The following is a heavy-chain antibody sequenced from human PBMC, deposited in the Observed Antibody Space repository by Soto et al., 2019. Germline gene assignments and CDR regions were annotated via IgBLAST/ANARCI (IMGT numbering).Heavy chain of an antibody. CDR2: IYYSGST. CDR3: ARRTVNIRTFYSGLKTHCFDY. CDR1: GDSMSSSDYY. D-gene: IGHD6-19*01. J-gene: IGHJ4*02. Sequence: PSETLSLTCAVSGDSMSSSDYYWGWIRQPPGKGLEWIGSIYYSGSTYYNPSLQSRAAISVDTSKNQFSLKLKSVTAADTAIYYCARRTVNIRTFYSGLKTHCFDYWGQGAPVTVSS. V-gene: IGHV4-39*01.